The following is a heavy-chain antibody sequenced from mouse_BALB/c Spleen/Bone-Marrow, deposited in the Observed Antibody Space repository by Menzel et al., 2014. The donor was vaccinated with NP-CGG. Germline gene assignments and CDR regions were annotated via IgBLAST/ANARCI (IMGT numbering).Heavy chain of an antibody. J-gene: IGHJ4*01. CDR1: GFNIKDTY. CDR3: ARWEYYAMDY. V-gene: IGHV14-3*02. Sequence: RGEDGGEVGKPGASVRLSCPASGFNIKDTYMHWVKQRPEQGLEWIGRIDPANGNTKYDPKFQGKATITADTSSNTAYLQLSSLTSEDTAVYYCARWEYYAMDYWGQGTSFTLSS. D-gene: IGHD4-1*01. CDR2: IDPANGNT.